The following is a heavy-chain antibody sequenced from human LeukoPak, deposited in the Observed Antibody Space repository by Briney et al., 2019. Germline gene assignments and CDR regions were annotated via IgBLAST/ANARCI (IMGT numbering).Heavy chain of an antibody. V-gene: IGHV4-34*01. Sequence: SETLSLTCAVYGGSFSGYYWSWIRQRPRQGLELIGESNHSGSTNYNPSLKSRVTISVDTSKNQFSLKVNSVTAADTAVYYCALKMGAAAGFTVTTLFDYWGQGTLVTVSS. D-gene: IGHD4-17*01. CDR2: SNHSGST. CDR3: ALKMGAAAGFTVTTLFDY. CDR1: GGSFSGYY. J-gene: IGHJ4*02.